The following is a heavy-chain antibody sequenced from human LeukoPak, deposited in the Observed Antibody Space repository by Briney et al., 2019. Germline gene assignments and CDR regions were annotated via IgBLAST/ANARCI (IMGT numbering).Heavy chain of an antibody. CDR1: GGTFSSYA. CDR2: IIPIFGTA. CDR3: ARLTVWGSYRYDP. Sequence: GASVKVSCKASGGTFSSYAISWVRQAPGQGLEWMGRIIPIFGTANYAQKFQGRVTITTDESTSTAYMELSSLRSEDTAVYYRARLTVWGSYRYDPWGQGTLVTVSS. J-gene: IGHJ5*02. V-gene: IGHV1-69*05. D-gene: IGHD3-16*02.